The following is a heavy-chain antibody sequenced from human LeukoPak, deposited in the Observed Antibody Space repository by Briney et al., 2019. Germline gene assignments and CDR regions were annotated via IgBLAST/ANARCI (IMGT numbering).Heavy chain of an antibody. V-gene: IGHV3-7*01. CDR1: GFTFSNAW. Sequence: GGSLRLSCAASGFTFSNAWMSWVRQAPGKGLEWVANIKEDGSEKYYVDSVKGRFTISRDNARNSLYLQMNSLRAEDTAVYYCASGRQLGYWGQGTLVTVSS. J-gene: IGHJ4*02. CDR3: ASGRQLGY. D-gene: IGHD6-13*01. CDR2: IKEDGSEK.